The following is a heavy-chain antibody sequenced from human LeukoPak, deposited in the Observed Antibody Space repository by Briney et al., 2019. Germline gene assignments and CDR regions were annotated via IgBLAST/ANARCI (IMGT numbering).Heavy chain of an antibody. CDR2: ISSSSSYI. CDR3: AKVGAYDSSGYYYYYFDY. J-gene: IGHJ4*02. D-gene: IGHD3-22*01. V-gene: IGHV3-21*04. Sequence: AGALSLSCAASGVSISSYSMNWIRQPPGKGLEWVSSISSSSSYIYNADSVKGRFTTSRDNSKKTLYLQMSSLLAEDKAVDYCAKVGAYDSSGYYYYYFDYWGQGTLVTVSS. CDR1: GVSISSYS.